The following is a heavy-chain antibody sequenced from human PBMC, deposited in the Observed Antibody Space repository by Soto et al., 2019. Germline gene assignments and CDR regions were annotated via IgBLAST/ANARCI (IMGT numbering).Heavy chain of an antibody. CDR1: RFTFSSYG. CDR3: AKELNSSSSGWVNFDS. Sequence: GGSLRLSCAASRFTFSSYGMHWVRQAPGKGLEWVAVISFDGSNKYYADSVKGRFTISRDNSKNTLYLQMNSLRAEDTAVYYCAKELNSSSSGWVNFDSWGQGPLVTVSP. V-gene: IGHV3-30*18. J-gene: IGHJ4*02. CDR2: ISFDGSNK. D-gene: IGHD6-19*01.